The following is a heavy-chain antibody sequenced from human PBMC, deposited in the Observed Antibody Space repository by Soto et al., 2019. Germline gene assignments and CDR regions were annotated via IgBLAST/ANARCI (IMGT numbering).Heavy chain of an antibody. J-gene: IGHJ4*02. D-gene: IGHD2-2*01. Sequence: QVQLQESGPGLVKPSQTLSLTCTVSGGSISSGGYYWSWIRQHPGKGLEWIGYIYYSGSTYYNPALKSRVTISVDTSKNQFSLKLSSVTAADTAIYYCARVLIVPAAQNMYYFDYWGQGTLVTVSS. CDR1: GGSISSGGYY. V-gene: IGHV4-31*03. CDR3: ARVLIVPAAQNMYYFDY. CDR2: IYYSGST.